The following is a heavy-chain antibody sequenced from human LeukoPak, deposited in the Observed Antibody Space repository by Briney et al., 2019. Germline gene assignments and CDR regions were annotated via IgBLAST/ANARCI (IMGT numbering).Heavy chain of an antibody. CDR1: GFTFNTFA. CDR3: VRDVGAVRGEVYFDY. D-gene: IGHD3-10*01. J-gene: IGHJ4*02. Sequence: GGSLRLSCAASGFTFNTFAMHWVRLSPGKGLEWVSSITGSGPYMLYADSVKHRFTISRDNTKNLLYLEMNSLRAEDTAMYFCVRDVGAVRGEVYFDYWGQGTLVTVSS. CDR2: ITGSGPYM. V-gene: IGHV3-21*06.